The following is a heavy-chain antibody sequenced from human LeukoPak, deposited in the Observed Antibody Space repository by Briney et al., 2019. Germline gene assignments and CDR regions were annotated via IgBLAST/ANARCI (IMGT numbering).Heavy chain of an antibody. J-gene: IGHJ3*01. D-gene: IGHD3-10*01. CDR2: IDTSGSYI. V-gene: IGHV3-21*01. Sequence: PGGSLRLSCTASGFTFSSYGLNWVRQAPGKGLEWVSFIDTSGSYIYYGDSVKGRVTISRDNAKNSLYLQMNGLRAGDTAVYYCARGRSITLLRGVAMSDGFDVWGQGAMVTVSS. CDR1: GFTFSSYG. CDR3: ARGRSITLLRGVAMSDGFDV.